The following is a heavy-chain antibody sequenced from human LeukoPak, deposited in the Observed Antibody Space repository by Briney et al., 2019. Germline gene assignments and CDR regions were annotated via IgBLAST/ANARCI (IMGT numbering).Heavy chain of an antibody. Sequence: PGGSLRLSCAASGFTFSTYDIHWVRQAPGKGLEWVAFIQYDGSYKFYADSVQGRFSISRDNSKNTLFLQMNSLRAEDTAVYYCARDQTGITVAATGWFDPWGQGTLVTVSS. V-gene: IGHV3-30*02. CDR3: ARDQTGITVAATGWFDP. J-gene: IGHJ5*02. CDR2: IQYDGSYK. D-gene: IGHD6-19*01. CDR1: GFTFSTYD.